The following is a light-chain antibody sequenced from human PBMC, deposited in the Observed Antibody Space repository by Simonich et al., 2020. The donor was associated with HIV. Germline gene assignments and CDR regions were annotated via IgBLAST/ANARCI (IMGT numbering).Light chain of an antibody. CDR1: ALPKKC. Sequence: SYELTQPPSVSVSPGQTARITCSGDALPKKCAYWYHQKSGQAPVLVIYEDSKRPSGIPERFSGSSSGTMATLTISGAQVEDEADYYCYSTDSSGNHWVFGGGTKLTVL. CDR2: EDS. V-gene: IGLV3-10*01. CDR3: YSTDSSGNHWV. J-gene: IGLJ3*02.